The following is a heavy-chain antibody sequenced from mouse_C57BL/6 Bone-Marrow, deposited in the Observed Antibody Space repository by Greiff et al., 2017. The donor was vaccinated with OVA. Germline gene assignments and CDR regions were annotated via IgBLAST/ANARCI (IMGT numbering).Heavy chain of an antibody. J-gene: IGHJ3*01. CDR3: ASDGNGYEFAY. V-gene: IGHV1-39*01. CDR2: INPNYGTT. Sequence: EVKLMESGPELVKPGASVKISCTASGYSFTDYNMNWVKQSNGKSLEWIGVINPNYGTTSYNQKFKGKAILTVDQSSSTAYMQLNSLTSEDTAVYYCASDGNGYEFAYWGQGTLVTVSA. D-gene: IGHD1-1*01. CDR1: GYSFTDYN.